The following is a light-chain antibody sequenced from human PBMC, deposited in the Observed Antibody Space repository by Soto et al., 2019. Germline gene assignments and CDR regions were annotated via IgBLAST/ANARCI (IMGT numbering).Light chain of an antibody. J-gene: IGLJ1*01. CDR1: SSNIGAGYD. V-gene: IGLV1-40*01. Sequence: SVLTQPPSVSGAPGQRVTISCTGSSSNIGAGYDVHWYQQLPGTAPKLLIYANSNRPSGVPGRFSGSKSGTSASLAITGLQAEDGADYYCQSYDSSLSGYVFGTGTKVTVL. CDR2: ANS. CDR3: QSYDSSLSGYV.